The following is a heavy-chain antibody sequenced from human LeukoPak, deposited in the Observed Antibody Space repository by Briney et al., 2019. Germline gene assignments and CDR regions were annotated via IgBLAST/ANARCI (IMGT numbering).Heavy chain of an antibody. D-gene: IGHD6-19*01. Sequence: PSETLSLTCTVSGGSISSYYWSWIRQPPGKGLEWIGYIYYSGSTNYNPSLKSRVTISVDTSKNQFSLKLSSVTAADTAVYYCARHGRSGWPGNILNWYFDLWGRGTLATVSS. CDR1: GGSISSYY. V-gene: IGHV4-59*08. CDR2: IYYSGST. J-gene: IGHJ2*01. CDR3: ARHGRSGWPGNILNWYFDL.